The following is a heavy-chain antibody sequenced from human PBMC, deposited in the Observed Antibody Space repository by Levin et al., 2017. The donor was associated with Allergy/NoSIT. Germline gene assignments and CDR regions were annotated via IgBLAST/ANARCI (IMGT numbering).Heavy chain of an antibody. J-gene: IGHJ4*02. D-gene: IGHD3-9*01. CDR3: TRDRARGGIGLRYFDWLLSPWGFDY. CDR2: IRSKAYGGTT. Sequence: PGGSLRLSCTASGFTFGDYAMSWFRQAPGKGLEWVGFIRSKAYGGTTEYAASVKGRFTISRDDSKSIAYLQMNSLKTEDTAVYYCTRDRARGGIGLRYFDWLLSPWGFDYWGQGTLVTVSS. CDR1: GFTFGDYA. V-gene: IGHV3-49*03.